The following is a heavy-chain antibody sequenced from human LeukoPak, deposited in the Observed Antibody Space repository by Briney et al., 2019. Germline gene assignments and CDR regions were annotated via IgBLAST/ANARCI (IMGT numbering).Heavy chain of an antibody. V-gene: IGHV3-74*01. Sequence: GGSLRLSCAASGFTFSSYWMHWVRQAPGKGLVWVSRINSDGSSTRYADSVKGRFTISRDNAKSTLYLQMNSLRAEDTAVYYCARVRGGSGSSYAADAFDIWGQGTMVTVSS. D-gene: IGHD1-26*01. CDR1: GFTFSSYW. J-gene: IGHJ3*02. CDR3: ARVRGGSGSSYAADAFDI. CDR2: INSDGSST.